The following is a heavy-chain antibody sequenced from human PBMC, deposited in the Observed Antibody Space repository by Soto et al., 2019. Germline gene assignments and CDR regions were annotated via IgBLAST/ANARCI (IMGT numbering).Heavy chain of an antibody. CDR3: VKGDLDTAVVNSPDAFDF. J-gene: IGHJ3*01. Sequence: GGSLRLSCEASGFIFSGFGMHWVRQAPVKGLEWVAVISYYGNNKYYAQSVTGRFTISRDNSKNTLFLNMDSLRPEDTAVYHCVKGDLDTAVVNSPDAFDFWGPGTMVTVSS. V-gene: IGHV3-30*18. CDR2: ISYYGNNK. D-gene: IGHD5-18*01. CDR1: GFIFSGFG.